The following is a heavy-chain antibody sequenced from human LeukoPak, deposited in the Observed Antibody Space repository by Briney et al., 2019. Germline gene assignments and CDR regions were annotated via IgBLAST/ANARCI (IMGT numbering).Heavy chain of an antibody. CDR2: ISYDGSNK. V-gene: IGHV3-30-3*01. Sequence: GRSLRLSCAASGFTFSSYAMPWVRQAPGKGLEWVAVISYDGSNKYYADSVKGRFTISRDNSKNTLYLQMNSLRAEDTAVYYCAKEPPKWELLPYYYYGMDVWGQGTTVTVSS. CDR3: AKEPPKWELLPYYYYGMDV. D-gene: IGHD1-26*01. J-gene: IGHJ6*02. CDR1: GFTFSSYA.